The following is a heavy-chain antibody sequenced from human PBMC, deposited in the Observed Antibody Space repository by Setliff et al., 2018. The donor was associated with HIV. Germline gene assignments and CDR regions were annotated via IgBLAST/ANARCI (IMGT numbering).Heavy chain of an antibody. Sequence: PSETLSLTCIVSGGSISSVTYYWGWIRQPPGKGLEYIGSAFYSDNAYYKPSLKNRVTISVDTSKNQFSLKLTSLTAADTAVYYCAREVGHRSGYYRGSFDYWGQGTLVTVSS. CDR2: AFYSDNA. CDR3: AREVGHRSGYYRGSFDY. CDR1: GGSISSVTYY. V-gene: IGHV4-39*07. J-gene: IGHJ4*02. D-gene: IGHD6-19*01.